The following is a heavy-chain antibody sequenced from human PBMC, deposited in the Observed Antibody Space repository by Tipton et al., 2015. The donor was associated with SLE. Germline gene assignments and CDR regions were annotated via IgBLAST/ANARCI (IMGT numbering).Heavy chain of an antibody. D-gene: IGHD6-6*01. CDR1: GFTFSSYA. V-gene: IGHV3-7*01. CDR3: ARDASIGLGY. CDR2: IKQDGSEK. Sequence: SLRLSCAASGFTFSSYAMSWVRQAPGKGLEWVANIKQDGSEKYYVDSVKGRFTISRDNAKNSLYLQMISLRAEDTAVYYCARDASIGLGYWGQGTLVTVSS. J-gene: IGHJ4*02.